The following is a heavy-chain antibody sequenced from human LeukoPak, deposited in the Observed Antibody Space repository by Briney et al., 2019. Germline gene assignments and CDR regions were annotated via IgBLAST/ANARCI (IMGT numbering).Heavy chain of an antibody. J-gene: IGHJ3*01. CDR3: ASPMTLVVRGLAGIDAFDV. CDR1: GGSISSDGYY. D-gene: IGHD3-10*01. V-gene: IGHV4-30-2*01. Sequence: PSETLSLTCTVSGGSISSDGYYWSWIRQPPGKGLEWIGHIYYTGSTHYNASLKSRVTISVDRSKNQVSLNLNSVTAADTAVYYCASPMTLVVRGLAGIDAFDVWGQGTMVTVSS. CDR2: IYYTGST.